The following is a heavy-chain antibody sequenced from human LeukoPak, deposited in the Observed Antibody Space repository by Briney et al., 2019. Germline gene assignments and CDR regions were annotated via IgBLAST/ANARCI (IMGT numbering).Heavy chain of an antibody. J-gene: IGHJ4*02. D-gene: IGHD6-13*01. V-gene: IGHV6-1*01. CDR3: ARGGAAAGLDY. CDR1: GDSVSSNSAV. CDR2: TYYRSKWYN. Sequence: SQTLSLTCAISGDSVSSNSAVWNWIRQSPSRGLEWLGRTYYRSKWYNDYAVSVGSRISINPDTSKNQFSLQLNSVTPGDTAVYYCARGGAAAGLDYWGQGTLVTVSS.